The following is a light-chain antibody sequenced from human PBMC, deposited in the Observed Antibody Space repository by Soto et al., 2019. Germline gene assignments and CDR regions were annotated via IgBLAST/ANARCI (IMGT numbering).Light chain of an antibody. Sequence: EIVLTQSPGTLSLSPGERATLSCRASRSVSSSYLAWYQQKPGQAPRLLIYGASSRATGIPDRFSGSGSGTDFTLTISRLEPEDFAVYYCQLYGSSPPTWTFGQGTKVEIK. CDR3: QLYGSSPPTWT. V-gene: IGKV3-20*01. CDR1: RSVSSSY. CDR2: GAS. J-gene: IGKJ1*01.